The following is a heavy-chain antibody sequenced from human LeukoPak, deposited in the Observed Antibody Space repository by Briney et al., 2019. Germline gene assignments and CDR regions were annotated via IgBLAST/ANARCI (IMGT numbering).Heavy chain of an antibody. CDR2: INGEGSRI. J-gene: IGHJ6*02. CDR1: GFNLRTYW. V-gene: IGHV3-74*01. CDR3: ARDPGYYYYGMDV. Sequence: GGSRRLSWAVTGFNLRTYWIHWVRQSPGRGREWVARINGEGSRISYADSVRGRFTISRDNAKNTAYLQMNSLRAEDTALYYCARDPGYYYYGMDVWGQGTTVVVSS.